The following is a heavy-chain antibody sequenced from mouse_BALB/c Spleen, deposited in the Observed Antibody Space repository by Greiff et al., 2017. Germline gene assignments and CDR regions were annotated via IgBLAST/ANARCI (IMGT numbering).Heavy chain of an antibody. CDR2: INPSTGYT. V-gene: IGHV1-7*01. CDR3: ARWDYGNYSAWFAY. Sequence: VQLVESGAELAKPGASVKMSCKASGYTFTSYWMHWVKQRPGQGLEWIGYINPSTGYTEYNQKFKDKATLTADKSSRTAYMQLSSLTSEDSAVYYCARWDYGNYSAWFAYWGQGTLVTVSA. CDR1: GYTFTSYW. J-gene: IGHJ3*01. D-gene: IGHD2-1*01.